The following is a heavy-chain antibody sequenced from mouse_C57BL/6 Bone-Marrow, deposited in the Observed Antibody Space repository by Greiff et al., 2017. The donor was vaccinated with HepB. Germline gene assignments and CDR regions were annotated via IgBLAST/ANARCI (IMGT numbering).Heavy chain of an antibody. J-gene: IGHJ3*01. V-gene: IGHV5-6*01. CDR3: ARQGGPFAY. CDR1: GFTFSSYG. CDR2: ISSGGSYT. Sequence: EVKVVESGGDLVKPGGSLKLSCAASGFTFSSYGMSWVRQTPDKRLEWVATISSGGSYTYYPDSVKGRFTISRDNAKNTLYLQMSSLKSEDTAMYYCARQGGPFAYWGRGTLVTVSA. D-gene: IGHD3-3*01.